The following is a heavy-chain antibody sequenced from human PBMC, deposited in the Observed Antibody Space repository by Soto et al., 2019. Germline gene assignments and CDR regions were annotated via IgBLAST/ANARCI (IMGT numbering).Heavy chain of an antibody. V-gene: IGHV3-30-3*01. CDR2: ISYDGSNK. CDR1: GFTFSSYA. D-gene: IGHD6-19*01. J-gene: IGHJ4*02. CDR3: ARASNGWYYDY. Sequence: QVQLVESGGGVVQPGRSLRLSCAASGFTFSSYAMHWVRQAPGKGLEWVAVISYDGSNKYYADSVKGRFTISRDNSKKPLYLPMNRLRAEDTAVYYCARASNGWYYDYWGQGTLVTVSS.